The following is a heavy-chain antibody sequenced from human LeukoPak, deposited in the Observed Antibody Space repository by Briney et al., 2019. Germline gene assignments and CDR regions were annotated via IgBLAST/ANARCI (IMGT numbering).Heavy chain of an antibody. V-gene: IGHV1-8*03. CDR3: ARGSQDSDAFDI. CDR2: MNPNSGNT. Sequence: ASVTVSCTASGYTFTSYDINWVRQATGQGLEWMGWMNPNSGNTGYAQKFQGRVTITRNTSISTAYMELSSLRSEDTAVYYCARGSQDSDAFDIWGQGTMVTVSS. CDR1: GYTFTSYD. J-gene: IGHJ3*02.